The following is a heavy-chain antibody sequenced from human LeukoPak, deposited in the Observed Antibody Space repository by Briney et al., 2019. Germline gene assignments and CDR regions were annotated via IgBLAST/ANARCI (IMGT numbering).Heavy chain of an antibody. D-gene: IGHD2-2*01. CDR2: IYTSGST. Sequence: PSETLSLTCTVSGGSISSYYWSWIRQPAGKGLEWIGRIYTSGSTNYNPSLKSRVTMSVDTSKNQFSLKLSSVTAADTAVYYCARGSASSTSWLTYNWFDPWGQGTLVTVSS. V-gene: IGHV4-4*07. CDR3: ARGSASSTSWLTYNWFDP. CDR1: GGSISSYY. J-gene: IGHJ5*02.